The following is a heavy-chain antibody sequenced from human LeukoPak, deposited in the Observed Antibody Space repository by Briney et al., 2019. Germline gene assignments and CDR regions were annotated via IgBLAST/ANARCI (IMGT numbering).Heavy chain of an antibody. CDR3: ARQGFGEFTDY. J-gene: IGHJ4*02. CDR1: GGSISSGGYY. CDR2: INHSGST. D-gene: IGHD3-10*01. V-gene: IGHV4-39*01. Sequence: SETLSLTCTVSGGSISSGGYYWSWIRQPPGKGLEWIGEINHSGSTNYNPSLKSRVTISVDTSKNQFSLKLSSVTAADTAVYYCARQGFGEFTDYWGQGTLVTVSS.